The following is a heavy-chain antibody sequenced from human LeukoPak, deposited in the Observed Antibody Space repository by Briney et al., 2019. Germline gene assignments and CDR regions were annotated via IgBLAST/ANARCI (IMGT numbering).Heavy chain of an antibody. J-gene: IGHJ4*02. CDR2: ISGSGGST. V-gene: IGHV3-23*01. D-gene: IGHD1-26*01. CDR1: GFTFSSYA. CDR3: AKDLGDFGELPYFDY. Sequence: PGGSLRLSCAASGFTFSSYAMSWVRQAPGKGLEWVSAISGSGGSTYYADSVKGRFTISRDNSKNTLYLQVNSLRAEDTAVYYCAKDLGDFGELPYFDYWGQGTLVTVSS.